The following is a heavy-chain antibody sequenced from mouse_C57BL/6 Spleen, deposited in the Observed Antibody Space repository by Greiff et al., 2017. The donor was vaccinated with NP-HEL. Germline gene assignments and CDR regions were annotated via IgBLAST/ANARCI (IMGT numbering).Heavy chain of an antibody. D-gene: IGHD2-3*01. CDR2: ISSGGSYT. J-gene: IGHJ4*01. Sequence: EVMLVESGGDLVKPGGSLKLSCAASGFTFSSYGMSWVRQTPDKRLEWVATISSGGSYTYYPDSVKGRFTISRDNAKNTLYLQMSSLKSEDTAMYYCARLGYDGDSTYAMEYWGQGTSVTVSS. CDR3: ARLGYDGDSTYAMEY. CDR1: GFTFSSYG. V-gene: IGHV5-6*01.